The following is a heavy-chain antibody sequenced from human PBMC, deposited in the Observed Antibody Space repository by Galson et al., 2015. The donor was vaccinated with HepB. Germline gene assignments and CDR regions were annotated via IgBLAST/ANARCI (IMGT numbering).Heavy chain of an antibody. V-gene: IGHV3-7*03. D-gene: IGHD5-12*01. Sequence: SLRLSCAASGFTFTTSWMSWVRQAPGKGLERVATIKQDGSQKFYVDSVKGRFTISRDNAKDSVFLQMSSLRAADTAVYYCARVNNEWLRAYTYTDPKFVSFDYWGQGILVTSSS. J-gene: IGHJ4*02. CDR2: IKQDGSQK. CDR1: GFTFTTSW. CDR3: ARVNNEWLRAYTYTDPKFVSFDY.